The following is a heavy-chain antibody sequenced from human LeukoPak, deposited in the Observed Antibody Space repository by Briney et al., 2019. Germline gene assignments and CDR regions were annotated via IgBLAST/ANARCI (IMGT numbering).Heavy chain of an antibody. CDR3: SGGIEASGYYYYMDV. D-gene: IGHD5-12*01. J-gene: IGHJ6*03. V-gene: IGHV1-69*05. CDR1: GGTFSSYA. CDR2: IIPIFGTA. Sequence: ASVKVSCKPSGGTFSSYAISWVRQAPGQGLEWMGGIIPIFGTANYAQKFQGRVTITTDESTSTAYMGLSSLRSEDTAVYYWSGGIEASGYYYYMDVWGKGTTVTVSS.